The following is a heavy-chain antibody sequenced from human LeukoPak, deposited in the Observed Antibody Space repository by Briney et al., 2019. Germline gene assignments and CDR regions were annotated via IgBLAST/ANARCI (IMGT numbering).Heavy chain of an antibody. CDR1: GFTFSSYG. CDR3: AKGQGYSDILIGYYTAGGNFDY. J-gene: IGHJ4*02. CDR2: IWYDGSNK. V-gene: IGHV3-33*06. Sequence: PGGSLRLSCAASGFTFSSYGMHWVRQAPGKGLEWVAVIWYDGSNKYYADSVKGRFTISRTNSNNTLYLQMNCLRPEDTAVYSCAKGQGYSDILIGYYTAGGNFDYGAQGTLVTVSS. D-gene: IGHD3-9*01.